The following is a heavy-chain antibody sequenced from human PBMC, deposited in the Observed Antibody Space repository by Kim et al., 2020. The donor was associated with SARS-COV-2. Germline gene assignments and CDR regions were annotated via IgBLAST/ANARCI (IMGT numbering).Heavy chain of an antibody. CDR1: GFTFSSYG. CDR2: IWYDGSNK. CDR3: ARDLFDYSNPSWFYYYYGMDV. J-gene: IGHJ6*02. Sequence: GGSLRLSCAASGFTFSSYGMHWVRQAPGKGLEWVAVIWYDGSNKYYADSVKGRFTISRDNSKNTLYLQMNSLRAEDTAVYYCARDLFDYSNPSWFYYYYGMDVWGQGTTVTVSS. V-gene: IGHV3-33*01. D-gene: IGHD4-4*01.